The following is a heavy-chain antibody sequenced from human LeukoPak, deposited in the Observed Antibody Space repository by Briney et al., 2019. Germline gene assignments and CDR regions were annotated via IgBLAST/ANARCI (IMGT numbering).Heavy chain of an antibody. D-gene: IGHD3-9*01. CDR3: ARGGHDILTGCYVYYYYYYYMDV. V-gene: IGHV3-53*01. J-gene: IGHJ6*03. Sequence: GGSLRLSCAASGFTVSSNYMSWVRQAPGKGLEWVSVIYSGGSTYYADSVKGRFTISRDNSKNTLYLQMNSLRAEDTAVYYCARGGHDILTGCYVYYYYYYYMDVWGKGTTVTVSS. CDR1: GFTVSSNY. CDR2: IYSGGST.